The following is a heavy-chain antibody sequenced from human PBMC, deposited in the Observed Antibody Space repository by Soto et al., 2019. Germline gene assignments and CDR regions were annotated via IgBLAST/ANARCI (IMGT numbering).Heavy chain of an antibody. J-gene: IGHJ6*02. CDR1: RYAFTSYG. CDR3: ARDSLGHYDSSGYYYYGMAV. V-gene: IGHV1-18*01. Sequence: ASVKVSCKASRYAFTSYGSRWVRRAPEQGLEWMGWISAYDGNTNYAQKLQGSVTMTTDTSTSTAYMELRSLRSDDTAVYYCARDSLGHYDSSGYYYYGMAVRRQGTTDTVSS. D-gene: IGHD3-22*01. CDR2: ISAYDGNT.